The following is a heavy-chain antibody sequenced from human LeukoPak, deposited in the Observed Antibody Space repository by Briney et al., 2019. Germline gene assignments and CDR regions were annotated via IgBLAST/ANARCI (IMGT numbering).Heavy chain of an antibody. V-gene: IGHV1-2*02. CDR3: ARDVGYYYDSSGYYIVY. J-gene: IGHJ4*02. CDR1: GYTFTGYY. D-gene: IGHD3-22*01. CDR2: INPNSGGT. Sequence: GASVKVSCKASGYTFTGYYMHWVRQAPGQGLEWMGWINPNSGGTNYAQKFQGRVTMTRDTSISTAYMELSRLRSDDTAVYYCARDVGYYYDSSGYYIVYWGQGTLVTVSS.